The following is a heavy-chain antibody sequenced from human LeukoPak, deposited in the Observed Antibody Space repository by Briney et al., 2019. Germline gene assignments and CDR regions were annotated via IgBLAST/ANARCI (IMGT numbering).Heavy chain of an antibody. J-gene: IGHJ5*02. CDR3: AKDFQFLWFGES. D-gene: IGHD3-10*01. CDR2: ISGSGGST. Sequence: GGSLRLSCAASGFTFSSYAMSWVRQAPGKGLEWVSGISGSGGSTYYADSVKGRFTISRDNSKNTLYLQMNSLRAEDTAVYYCAKDFQFLWFGESWGQGTLVTVSS. CDR1: GFTFSSYA. V-gene: IGHV3-23*01.